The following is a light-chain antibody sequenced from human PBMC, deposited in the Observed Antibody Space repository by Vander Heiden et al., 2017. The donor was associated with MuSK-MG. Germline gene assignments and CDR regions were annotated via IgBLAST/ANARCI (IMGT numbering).Light chain of an antibody. J-gene: IGLJ2*01. V-gene: IGLV1-40*01. Sequence: SVLPQPPSVSGAPGQRLTISCTGSSSNSGAGYDVHWYQQLPGIAPNLLIFGNNKRPSGVPDRFSGSKSGNSASLAITGVQAEEEAEYYCKSPDSRLSGEVFGTGTKLTVL. CDR1: SSNSGAGYD. CDR2: GNN. CDR3: KSPDSRLSGEV.